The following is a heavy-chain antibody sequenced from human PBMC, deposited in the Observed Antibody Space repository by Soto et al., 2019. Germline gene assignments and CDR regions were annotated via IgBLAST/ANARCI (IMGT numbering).Heavy chain of an antibody. V-gene: IGHV4-39*01. J-gene: IGHJ4*02. Sequence: PSETLSLTCTVSGGSISSSSYYWGWIRQPPGKGLEWIGSIYYSGSTYYNPSLKSRVTISVDTSKNQFSLKLSSVTAADTAVYYCATPGELLPIDYWGQGTLVTVSS. CDR3: ATPGELLPIDY. CDR2: IYYSGST. CDR1: GGSISSSSYY. D-gene: IGHD1-26*01.